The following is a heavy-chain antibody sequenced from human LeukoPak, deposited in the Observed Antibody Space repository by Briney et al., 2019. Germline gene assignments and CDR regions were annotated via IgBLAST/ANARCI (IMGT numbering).Heavy chain of an antibody. CDR3: ARYYVEGRCFDY. Sequence: ASVKVSCKASGYTFTSYGISWVRQAPGQGLEWMGWINPNSGGTNYAQKFQGRVTMTRDTSIRTAYMELSRLRSDDTAVYYCARYYVEGRCFDYWGQGTLVTVSS. D-gene: IGHD3-3*01. CDR2: INPNSGGT. J-gene: IGHJ4*02. V-gene: IGHV1-2*02. CDR1: GYTFTSYG.